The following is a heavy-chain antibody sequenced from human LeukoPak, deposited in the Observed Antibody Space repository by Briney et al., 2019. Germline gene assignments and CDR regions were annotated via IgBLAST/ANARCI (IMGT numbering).Heavy chain of an antibody. CDR3: AMALDY. J-gene: IGHJ4*02. Sequence: PGGSLRLSCVASGFTFSNYLMNWVRQAPGKGLEWVSGISHRGSSIYYADSVKGRFTISRDNSKNTLCLQMDRRRVEDTAVYYCAMALDYWGQGTLVTVSS. CDR2: ISHRGSSI. V-gene: IGHV3-23*01. CDR1: GFTFSNYL.